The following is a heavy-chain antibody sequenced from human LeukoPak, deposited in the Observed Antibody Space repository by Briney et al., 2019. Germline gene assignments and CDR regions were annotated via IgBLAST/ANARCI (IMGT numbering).Heavy chain of an antibody. Sequence: GGSLRLSCAASGFTFSSYAMSWVGQAPGKGLEWVAAISGSGGSTYYADSVKGRFTISRDDSKNTLYLQMNSLRAEDTAVYYCAKDIPSEWELLGAAFDYWGQGTLVTVSS. CDR1: GFTFSSYA. CDR2: ISGSGGST. D-gene: IGHD1-26*01. J-gene: IGHJ4*02. V-gene: IGHV3-23*01. CDR3: AKDIPSEWELLGAAFDY.